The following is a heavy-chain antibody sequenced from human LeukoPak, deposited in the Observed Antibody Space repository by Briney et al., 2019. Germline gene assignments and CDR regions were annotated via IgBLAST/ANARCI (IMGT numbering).Heavy chain of an antibody. CDR1: GGSISSSSYY. D-gene: IGHD5-24*01. V-gene: IGHV4-61*01. Sequence: EPSETLSLTCTVSGGSISSSSYYWGWIRQPPGKGLEWIGYIYYSGSTNYNPSLKSRVTISVDTSKNQFSLKLSSVTAADTAVYYCARDDGYNLLWGQGTLVTVSS. J-gene: IGHJ4*02. CDR2: IYYSGST. CDR3: ARDDGYNLL.